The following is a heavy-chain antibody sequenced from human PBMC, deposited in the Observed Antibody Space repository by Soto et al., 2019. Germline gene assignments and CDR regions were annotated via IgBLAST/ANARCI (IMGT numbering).Heavy chain of an antibody. V-gene: IGHV3-53*04. CDR1: GFTSSSYW. CDR2: IYSGGST. D-gene: IGHD4-17*01. J-gene: IGHJ4*02. Sequence: GGSLRLSCAASGFTSSSYWMHWVRQAPGKGLVWVSVIYSGGSTYYADSVKGRFTISRHNSKNTLYLQMNSLRAEDTAVYYCARGGMTTVTIYYFDYWGQGTLVTVSS. CDR3: ARGGMTTVTIYYFDY.